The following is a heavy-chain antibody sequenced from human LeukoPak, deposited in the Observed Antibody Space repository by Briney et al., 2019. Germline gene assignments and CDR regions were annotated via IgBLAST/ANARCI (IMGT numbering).Heavy chain of an antibody. CDR1: GGSISSYY. V-gene: IGHV4-59*01. D-gene: IGHD5-18*01. Sequence: SETLSLTCTVSGGSISSYYRSWIRQPPGKGLEWIGYIYYSGSTNYNPSLKSRVTISVDTSKSQFSLKLSSVTAADTAVYYCARDRYSYGVDYWGQGTLVTVSS. J-gene: IGHJ4*02. CDR2: IYYSGST. CDR3: ARDRYSYGVDY.